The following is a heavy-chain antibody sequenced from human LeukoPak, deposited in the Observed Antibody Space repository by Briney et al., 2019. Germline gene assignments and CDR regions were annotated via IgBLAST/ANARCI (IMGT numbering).Heavy chain of an antibody. CDR2: INHSGST. J-gene: IGHJ5*02. CDR3: ARGAYYYDSSGYLIHWFDP. V-gene: IGHV4-34*01. CDR1: GGSFSGYY. D-gene: IGHD3-22*01. Sequence: PSETLSLTCAVYGGSFSGYYWSWIRQPPGKGLEWIGEINHSGSTNYNPSLKSRVTISVDTSKNQFSLKLSSVTAADTAVYYCARGAYYYDSSGYLIHWFDPWGQGTLVTVSS.